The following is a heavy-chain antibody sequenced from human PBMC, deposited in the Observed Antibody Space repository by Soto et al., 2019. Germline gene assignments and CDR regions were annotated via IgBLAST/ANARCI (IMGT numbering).Heavy chain of an antibody. D-gene: IGHD2-8*01. CDR2: INPGGSIT. CDR1: GFTFSSYW. Sequence: GSLRLSCAASGFTFSSYWMHCVRQAPGKGLVWVSRINPGGSITTYADSVKGRFTISRGNAKNTLYLQINSLRGDDTAVYYCARVPTGKYGVWNYWGQGTLVTVSS. CDR3: ARVPTGKYGVWNY. V-gene: IGHV3-74*01. J-gene: IGHJ4*02.